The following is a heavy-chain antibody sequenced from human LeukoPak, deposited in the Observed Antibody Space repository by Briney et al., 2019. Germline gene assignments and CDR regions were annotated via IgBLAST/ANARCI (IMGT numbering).Heavy chain of an antibody. V-gene: IGHV4-59*01. Sequence: SQTLSLTCTVSGGSISTYYWSWIRQPPGKGLDWIGSFYYTGITNYNPALRSRVTISLDTSKNQISLRLSSVTAADTAVYYCARGVNALDYWGQGTLVTVSS. CDR2: FYYTGIT. CDR1: GGSISTYY. CDR3: ARGVNALDY. J-gene: IGHJ4*02.